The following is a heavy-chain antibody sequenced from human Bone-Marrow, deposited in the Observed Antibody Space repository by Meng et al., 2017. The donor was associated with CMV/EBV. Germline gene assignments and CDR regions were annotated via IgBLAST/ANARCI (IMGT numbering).Heavy chain of an antibody. CDR1: GDSVSSNSVT. Sequence: SETLSLTCAIFGDSVSSNSVTWNWIRQSPSRGLEWLGRTYYRSKWYNDYAVSVKSRITINSDTSKNQFSLQLNSVTPEDTAMYYCTRDNRGDYYAMDVWGQGTTVTVSS. CDR3: TRDNRGDYYAMDV. D-gene: IGHD3-10*01. CDR2: TYYRSKWYN. J-gene: IGHJ6*02. V-gene: IGHV6-1*01.